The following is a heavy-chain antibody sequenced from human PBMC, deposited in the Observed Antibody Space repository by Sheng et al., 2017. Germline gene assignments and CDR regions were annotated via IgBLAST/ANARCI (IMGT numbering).Heavy chain of an antibody. CDR2: ISFDGSNK. CDR3: AADPRSYGRLEGGTLDY. J-gene: IGHJ4*02. Sequence: QVQLVESGGGVVQPGRSLRLSCAVSGFTFKRYAMHWVRQAPGKGLEWVTVISFDGSNKYYADSVKGRFTISRDNSKNTLYLQMSSLRAEDTAVYYCAADPRSYGRLEGGTLDYWGQGTLVTVSS. V-gene: IGHV3-30*15. D-gene: IGHD5-18*01. CDR1: GFTFKRYA.